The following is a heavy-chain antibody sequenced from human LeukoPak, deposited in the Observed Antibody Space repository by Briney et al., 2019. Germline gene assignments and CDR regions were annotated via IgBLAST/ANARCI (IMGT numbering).Heavy chain of an antibody. Sequence: PSETLSLTCSFDGGSISNYYWGWIRQPPGKGLEWIGEVNQVGSTTYNASLESRVTISTDTSKNQFSLKLNSVTAADTAVYYCARGDDSRKIGYWGQGTLVTVSS. CDR2: VNQVGST. D-gene: IGHD3-22*01. J-gene: IGHJ4*02. CDR3: ARGDDSRKIGY. CDR1: GGSISNYY. V-gene: IGHV4-34*01.